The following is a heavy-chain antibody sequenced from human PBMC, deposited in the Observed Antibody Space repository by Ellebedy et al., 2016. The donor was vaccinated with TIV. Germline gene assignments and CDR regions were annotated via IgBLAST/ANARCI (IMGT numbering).Heavy chain of an antibody. V-gene: IGHV1-2*02. Sequence: ASVKVSCKASGYTFSGSYMHWVRQAPGQGLEWMGCIDPRSGGTEYEQKFRGRVTMTSDSFLSTVYMQLTRLGSDDTAVYYCARMSGSPRGYWGQGTLVTVSS. CDR2: IDPRSGGT. J-gene: IGHJ4*02. CDR1: GYTFSGSY. D-gene: IGHD3-10*01. CDR3: ARMSGSPRGY.